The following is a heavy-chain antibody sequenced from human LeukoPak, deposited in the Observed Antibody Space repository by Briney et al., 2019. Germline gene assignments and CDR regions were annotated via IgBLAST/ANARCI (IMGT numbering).Heavy chain of an antibody. CDR3: ARLPYRGSGWYLFGGYFDY. Sequence: SETLSLTCAVYGGSFTGHYWTWIRQTPGKGLEWIGEISHSGSTNYNPSLKSRVTISVDTSKNQFSLKLSSVTAADTAVYYCARLPYRGSGWYLFGGYFDYWGQGTLVTVSS. D-gene: IGHD6-19*01. J-gene: IGHJ4*02. V-gene: IGHV4-34*01. CDR1: GGSFTGHY. CDR2: ISHSGST.